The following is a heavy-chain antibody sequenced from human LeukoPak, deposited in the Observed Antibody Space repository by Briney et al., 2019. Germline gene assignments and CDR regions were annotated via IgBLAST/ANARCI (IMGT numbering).Heavy chain of an antibody. CDR2: INWNGGST. D-gene: IGHD1-26*01. CDR1: GFTFDDYG. V-gene: IGHV3-20*04. CDR3: ARSRGVGATPLSDFDY. Sequence: GGSLRLSCAASGFTFDDYGMSWVRQAPGKGLEWVSGINWNGGSTGYADSVKGRFTISRDNAKNSLYLQMNSLRAEDTALYYCARSRGVGATPLSDFDYWGQGTLVKVSS. J-gene: IGHJ4*02.